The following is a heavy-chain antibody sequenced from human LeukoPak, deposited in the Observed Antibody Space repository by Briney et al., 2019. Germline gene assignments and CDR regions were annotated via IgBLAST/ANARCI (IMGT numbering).Heavy chain of an antibody. CDR2: INPNSGGT. V-gene: IGHV1-2*02. Sequence: ASVKVSCKASGYTFTGYYMHWVRQAPGQGLEWMGWINPNSGGTNYAQKFQGRVTMTRDTSISAAYMELSRLRSDDTAVYYCARAECDFWSGYVSFGRGIGIVDYWGQGTLVTVSS. D-gene: IGHD3-3*01. CDR3: ARAECDFWSGYVSFGRGIGIVDY. CDR1: GYTFTGYY. J-gene: IGHJ4*02.